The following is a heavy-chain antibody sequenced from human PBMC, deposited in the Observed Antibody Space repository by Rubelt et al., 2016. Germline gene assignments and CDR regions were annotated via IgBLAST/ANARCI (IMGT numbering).Heavy chain of an antibody. CDR3: SAGGTFDI. J-gene: IGHJ3*02. CDR2: IKEDGSTK. Sequence: GGGVVQPGRSLRLSCAASGFTFNSYTMHWFRQAPGKGLEWVANIKEDGSTKQYVDSVKGRFTISRDNAKNLMYLQMTSLRADDTAVYYCSAGGTFDIWGQGTMVTVSS. V-gene: IGHV3-7*01. CDR1: GFTFNSYT. D-gene: IGHD3-16*01.